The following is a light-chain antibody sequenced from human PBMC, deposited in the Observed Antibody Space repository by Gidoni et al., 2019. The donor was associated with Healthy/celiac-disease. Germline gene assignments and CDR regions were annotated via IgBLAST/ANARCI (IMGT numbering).Light chain of an antibody. CDR3: SSYAGSNNLGV. CDR2: AVS. V-gene: IGLV2-8*01. CDR1: SSDVGGYNY. J-gene: IGLJ1*01. Sequence: QSALPQPPSASGSPGQSVTISCTGTSSDVGGYNYVSWYQQHPGKAPKLMIYAVSKRPSGVPDRFSGSKSGNTASLTVSGLQAEDEADYYCSSYAGSNNLGVFGTGTKVTVL.